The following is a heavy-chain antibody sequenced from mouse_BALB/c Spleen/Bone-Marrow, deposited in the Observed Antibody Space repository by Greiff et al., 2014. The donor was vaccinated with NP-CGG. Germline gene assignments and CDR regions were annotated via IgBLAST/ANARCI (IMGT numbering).Heavy chain of an antibody. CDR1: GYTFPSYT. Sequence: QVQLQQSGAELARPGASVKMSCTASGYTFPSYTIHWVKQRPGQGLEWIGYINPSSGYANYNQNFKDKATLTADKSSSTAYMQLSSLTSEDSAVFYSARGGLRLPYAMDYWGQGTSVTVSS. D-gene: IGHD1-2*01. CDR2: INPSSGYA. CDR3: ARGGLRLPYAMDY. V-gene: IGHV1-4*01. J-gene: IGHJ4*01.